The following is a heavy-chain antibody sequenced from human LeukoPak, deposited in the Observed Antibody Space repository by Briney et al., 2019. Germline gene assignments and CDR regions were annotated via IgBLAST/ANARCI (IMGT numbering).Heavy chain of an antibody. Sequence: GRSLRLSCAASGFTFSSYAMHWVRQAPGKGLEWVAVISYDGSNKYYADSVKGRFTISRDNSKNTLYLQMNSLRAEDTAVYYCAKDQGYYDSIFDYWGQGTLVTVSS. D-gene: IGHD3-22*01. CDR2: ISYDGSNK. V-gene: IGHV3-30*04. CDR1: GFTFSSYA. CDR3: AKDQGYYDSIFDY. J-gene: IGHJ4*02.